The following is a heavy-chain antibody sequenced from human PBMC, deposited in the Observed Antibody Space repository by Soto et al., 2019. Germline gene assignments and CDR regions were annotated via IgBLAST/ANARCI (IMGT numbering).Heavy chain of an antibody. D-gene: IGHD6-19*01. CDR2: INPNSGGT. CDR3: ARGGWIAVAGRETWFDP. Sequence: ASVKVSCKASGYTFTGYYMHWVGQAPGQGLEWMEWINPNSGGTNYAQKFQGWVTMTRDTSISTAYMERSRLRSDDTAVYYCARGGWIAVAGRETWFDPWGQGTLVTVSS. CDR1: GYTFTGYY. V-gene: IGHV1-2*04. J-gene: IGHJ5*02.